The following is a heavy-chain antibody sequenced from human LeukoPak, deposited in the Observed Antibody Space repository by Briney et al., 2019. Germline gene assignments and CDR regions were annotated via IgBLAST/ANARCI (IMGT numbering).Heavy chain of an antibody. CDR3: TRDPLTQNDY. CDR2: IKQDGNEK. CDR1: GFTFDSYW. Sequence: GGSLRLSCAASGFTFDSYWMSWVRQAPGKGLEWVANIKQDGNEKYYVDSVKGRFTIYRDNAENSLYLQMNSLRAEDAAVYYCTRDPLTQNDYWGQGTLVTVSS. D-gene: IGHD1-14*01. V-gene: IGHV3-7*01. J-gene: IGHJ4*02.